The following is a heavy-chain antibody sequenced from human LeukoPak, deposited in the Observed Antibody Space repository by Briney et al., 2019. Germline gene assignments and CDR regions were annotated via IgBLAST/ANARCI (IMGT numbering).Heavy chain of an antibody. J-gene: IGHJ5*02. CDR1: GYIFTGYY. Sequence: GASVKVSCKASGYIFTGYYMHWVRQAPGQGLEWMGWINPNSGGTNSAQKFQGRVTMTRDTSISTAYMELSRLRSDDTAVYYCARVGCTGGSCYGWFDPWGQGTLVTVSS. CDR2: INPNSGGT. V-gene: IGHV1-2*02. D-gene: IGHD2-15*01. CDR3: ARVGCTGGSCYGWFDP.